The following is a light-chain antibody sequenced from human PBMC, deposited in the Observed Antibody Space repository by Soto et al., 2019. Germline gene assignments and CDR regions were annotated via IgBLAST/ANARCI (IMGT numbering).Light chain of an antibody. CDR1: QGISNY. V-gene: IGKV1-27*01. Sequence: DIQMTQSPSSLSASVGERVTITCLSSQGISNYLAWYQQIPVKVPKLLISAASTLQSGVPSRFSGSGSGTDFTLTISSLQPEDVATYYCQKYTNVPAFGGGTKVEIK. J-gene: IGKJ4*01. CDR2: AAS. CDR3: QKYTNVPA.